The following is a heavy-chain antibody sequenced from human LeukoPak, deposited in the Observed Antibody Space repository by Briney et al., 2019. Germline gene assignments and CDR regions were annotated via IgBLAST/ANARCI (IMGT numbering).Heavy chain of an antibody. Sequence: SETLSLTCSVSGGSISSYDWSWIRQPTGRGLEWIGYIHYTGSNNYNPSLKSRVTMSLDTSKNQFSMELMSVTAADTAVYYCARWNYFDNSGYYSDWYFDLWGRGTLVTVSS. J-gene: IGHJ2*01. CDR1: GGSISSYD. V-gene: IGHV4-59*08. D-gene: IGHD3-22*01. CDR2: IHYTGSN. CDR3: ARWNYFDNSGYYSDWYFDL.